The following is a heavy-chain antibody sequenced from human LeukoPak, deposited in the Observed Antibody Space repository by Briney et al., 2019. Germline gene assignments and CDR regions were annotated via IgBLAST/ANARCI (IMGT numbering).Heavy chain of an antibody. Sequence: PGGSLRLSCAASGFTFSSYWMHWVRQAPWKGLVWVSRINTDGSSTSYADSVKGRFTISRDNAKNSLYLQMNSLRAEDMALYYCAKGGRISSGWYYAFDIWGQGTMVTVSS. J-gene: IGHJ3*02. D-gene: IGHD6-19*01. CDR1: GFTFSSYW. CDR3: AKGGRISSGWYYAFDI. V-gene: IGHV3-74*01. CDR2: INTDGSST.